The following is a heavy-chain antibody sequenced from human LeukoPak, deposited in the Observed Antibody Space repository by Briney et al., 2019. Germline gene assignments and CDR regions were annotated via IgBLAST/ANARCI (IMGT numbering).Heavy chain of an antibody. CDR2: ISVNNGNT. CDR1: GLHFASYG. V-gene: IGHV1-18*01. CDR3: QRITIFGVIIDFDY. Sequence: GASVKVSCKASGLHFASYGITWVRQAPGQGLEWMGWISVNNGNTHYAQSFQDRLTMTTDTSTSTAYLEVRSLRYDDTAIYYCQRITIFGVIIDFDYWGQGTLVTVSS. J-gene: IGHJ4*02. D-gene: IGHD3-3*01.